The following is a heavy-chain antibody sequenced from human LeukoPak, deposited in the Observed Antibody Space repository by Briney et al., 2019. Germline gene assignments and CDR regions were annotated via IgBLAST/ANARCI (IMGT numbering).Heavy chain of an antibody. Sequence: SVKVSCKASGGTFSSYPISWVRQAPGQGLEWMGGIIPIFGTANYAQKFQGRVTITVDESTSTAYMELGSLRSEDTAVYYCARGFYRAFGGDAFDIWGQGTMVTVSS. J-gene: IGHJ3*02. CDR1: GGTFSSYP. D-gene: IGHD3-10*01. V-gene: IGHV1-69*13. CDR2: IIPIFGTA. CDR3: ARGFYRAFGGDAFDI.